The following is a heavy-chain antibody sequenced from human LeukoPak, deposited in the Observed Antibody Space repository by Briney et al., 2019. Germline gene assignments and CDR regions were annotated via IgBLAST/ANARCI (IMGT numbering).Heavy chain of an antibody. CDR3: ARAGATHYYFDY. Sequence: PGGSLRLSCEASGFTFSSYGMHWVRQAPGKGLEWVAVISYDGSNKYYADSVKGRFTISRDNAKNSLYLQMNSLRAEDTALYYCARAGATHYYFDYWGQGTLVTVSS. CDR1: GFTFSSYG. J-gene: IGHJ4*02. CDR2: ISYDGSNK. V-gene: IGHV3-30*03.